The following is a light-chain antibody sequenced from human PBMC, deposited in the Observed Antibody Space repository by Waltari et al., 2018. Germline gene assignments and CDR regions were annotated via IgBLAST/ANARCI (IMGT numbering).Light chain of an antibody. CDR3: AAWDDSLRGDV. CDR2: TNN. Sequence: QPVLTQPPSASGTPGQRVTISCSGSNSNIGSNTVNWYQQFPGTAPKLLIYTNNPRPSGVPDRFSGSKAGTSASLAISGLQSEDEAEYYCAAWDDSLRGDVFGTGTKVTVL. CDR1: NSNIGSNT. J-gene: IGLJ1*01. V-gene: IGLV1-44*01.